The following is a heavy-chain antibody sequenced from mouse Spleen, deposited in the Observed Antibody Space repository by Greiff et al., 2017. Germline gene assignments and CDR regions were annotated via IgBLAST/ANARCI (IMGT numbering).Heavy chain of an antibody. Sequence: GESGEGLVKPGGSLKLSCAASGFTFSSYAMSWVRQTPEKRLEWVAYISSGGDYIYYADTVKGRFTISRDNARNTLYLQMSSLKSEDTAMYYCTRERFITTVVATNYYAMDYWGQGTSVTVSS. CDR2: ISSGGDYI. D-gene: IGHD1-1*01. CDR3: TRERFITTVVATNYYAMDY. J-gene: IGHJ4*01. CDR1: GFTFSSYA. V-gene: IGHV5-9-1*02.